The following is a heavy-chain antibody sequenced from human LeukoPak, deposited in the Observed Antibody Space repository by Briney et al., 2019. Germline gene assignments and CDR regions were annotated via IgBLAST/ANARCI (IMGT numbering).Heavy chain of an antibody. CDR2: IIPIFGTA. D-gene: IGHD3-10*02. CDR3: ARGPRFGESVYYYGMDV. J-gene: IGHJ6*02. Sequence: SVKVSCKSSGGTFSSYAIIWVRQAPGQGLEWMGGIIPIFGTANYAQKFQGRVTITADESTSTAYMELSSLRSEDTAVYCCARGPRFGESVYYYGMDVWGQGTTVTVSS. CDR1: GGTFSSYA. V-gene: IGHV1-69*01.